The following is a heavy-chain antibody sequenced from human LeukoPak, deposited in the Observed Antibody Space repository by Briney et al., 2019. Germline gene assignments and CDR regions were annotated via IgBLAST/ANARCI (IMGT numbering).Heavy chain of an antibody. CDR2: IIPIFGTA. J-gene: IGHJ3*02. D-gene: IGHD2-2*01. CDR1: GGTFSSYA. CDR3: AREQSSSDAFDI. Sequence: SVKVPCKASGGTFSSYAISWVRQAPGQGLEWMGGIIPIFGTANYAQKFQGRVTMTRDTSTSTVYMELSSLRSEDTAVYYCAREQSSSDAFDIWGQGTMVTVSS. V-gene: IGHV1-69*05.